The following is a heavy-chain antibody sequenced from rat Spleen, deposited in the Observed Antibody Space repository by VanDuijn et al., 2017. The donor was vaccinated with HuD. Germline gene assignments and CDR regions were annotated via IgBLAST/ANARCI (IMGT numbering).Heavy chain of an antibody. J-gene: IGHJ2*01. V-gene: IGHV2-30*01. D-gene: IGHD1-9*01. CDR3: ARGHTTGIYFDY. Sequence: QVQLKESGPGLVQTSQTLSLTCTVSGFSLTSYNVQWVRQPTGKGLEWMGVIWTGGSIDYNSALKSRLSISRDTSKSQVFLKMNSLQTEDIATYYCARGHTTGIYFDYWGQGVMVTVSS. CDR2: IWTGGSI. CDR1: GFSLTSYN.